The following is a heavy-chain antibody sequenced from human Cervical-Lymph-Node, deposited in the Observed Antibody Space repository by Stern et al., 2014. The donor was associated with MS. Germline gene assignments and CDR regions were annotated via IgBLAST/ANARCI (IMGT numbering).Heavy chain of an antibody. V-gene: IGHV3-48*02. Sequence: EVQLVESGGGLVQPGGSLRLSCAASGFTFSSYSMNWVRQAPGQGLEWVSYISSSSSTIYYADSVKGRFTISRDNAKNSLYLHMNSLRDEDTAVYYCARDYGDYVFDYWGQGTLVTVSS. CDR3: ARDYGDYVFDY. J-gene: IGHJ4*02. CDR2: ISSSSSTI. CDR1: GFTFSSYS. D-gene: IGHD4-17*01.